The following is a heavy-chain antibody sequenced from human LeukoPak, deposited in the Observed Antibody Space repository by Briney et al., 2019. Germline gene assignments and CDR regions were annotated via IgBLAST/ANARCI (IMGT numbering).Heavy chain of an antibody. CDR1: GYTFTSYD. V-gene: IGHV1-8*01. CDR3: ASHTYYYSSGSFAY. J-gene: IGHJ4*02. Sequence: ASVKVSCKASGYTFTSYDINWVRQATGQGPEWMGWMNPSSGNTGYAQRFQGRVTMTRDTSIHKAYLELSSLRSEDTAVYYCASHTYYYSSGSFAYWGQGTLVTVSS. D-gene: IGHD3-10*01. CDR2: MNPSSGNT.